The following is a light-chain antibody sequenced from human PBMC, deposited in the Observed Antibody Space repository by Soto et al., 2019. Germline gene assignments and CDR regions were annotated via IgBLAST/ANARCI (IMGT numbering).Light chain of an antibody. CDR3: QQYGSSRYT. V-gene: IGKV3-20*01. Sequence: EIVLTQSPGTLSLSPGERATLSCRASHSVSSTWLAWYQQKPGQPPRLLIYGASSRASGIPDRFSGSGSGTAFTRTISRLEPEDFAVYYCQQYGSSRYTFGQGTTLEIK. J-gene: IGKJ2*01. CDR1: HSVSSTW. CDR2: GAS.